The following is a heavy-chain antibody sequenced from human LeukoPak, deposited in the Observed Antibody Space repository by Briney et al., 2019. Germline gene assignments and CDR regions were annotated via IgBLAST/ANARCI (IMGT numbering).Heavy chain of an antibody. CDR2: IYPGDSDT. CDR1: GYSFTSYW. CDR3: ARPPYYYDSSGYYGYFQH. V-gene: IGHV5-51*01. Sequence: GESLKVSCKGSGYSFTSYWIGWVRQMPGKGLEWMGIIYPGDSDTRYSPSFQGQVTISADKSISTAYLQWSSLMASDTAMYYCARPPYYYDSSGYYGYFQHWGQGTLVTVSS. D-gene: IGHD3-22*01. J-gene: IGHJ1*01.